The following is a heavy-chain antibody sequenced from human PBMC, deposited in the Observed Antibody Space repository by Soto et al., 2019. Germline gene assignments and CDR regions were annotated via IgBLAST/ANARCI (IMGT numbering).Heavy chain of an antibody. Sequence: VQLVESGGGVVQPGRSLRLSCAASGFTFSSYGMHWVRQAPGKGLEWVAVISYDGSNKYYADSVKGRFTISRDNSKNTLYLQMNSLRAEDTAVYYCAKGRGLYYFDYWGQGTLVTVSS. CDR2: ISYDGSNK. CDR1: GFTFSSYG. J-gene: IGHJ4*02. V-gene: IGHV3-30*18. CDR3: AKGRGLYYFDY.